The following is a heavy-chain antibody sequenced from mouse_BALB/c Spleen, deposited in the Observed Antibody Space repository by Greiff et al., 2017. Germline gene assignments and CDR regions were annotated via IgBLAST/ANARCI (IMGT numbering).Heavy chain of an antibody. CDR1: GYSITSDYA. CDR2: ISYSGST. V-gene: IGHV3-2*02. Sequence: EVKLQESGPGLVKPSQSLSLTCTVTGYSITSDYAWNWIRQFPGNKLEWMGYISYSGSTSYNPSLKSRISITRDTSKNQFFLQLNSVTTEDTATYYCARCRLWLRRDAPYYAMDYWGQGTSVTVSS. CDR3: ARCRLWLRRDAPYYAMDY. J-gene: IGHJ4*01. D-gene: IGHD2-2*01.